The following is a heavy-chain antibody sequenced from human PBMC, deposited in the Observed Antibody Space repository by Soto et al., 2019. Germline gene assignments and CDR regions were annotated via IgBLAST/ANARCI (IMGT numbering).Heavy chain of an antibody. V-gene: IGHV4-31*03. CDR2: FYNRGST. J-gene: IGHJ5*02. Sequence: QVQLQESGPGLVKPSQTLSLTCTVSGGSISSGGYYWSWIRQHPGKGLEWIGYFYNRGSTYYDPSLKSRVTISADTSKNQFSLKLSSVTDADTDVYYCARDPAPWGQGTLVTVSS. CDR1: GGSISSGGYY. CDR3: ARDPAP.